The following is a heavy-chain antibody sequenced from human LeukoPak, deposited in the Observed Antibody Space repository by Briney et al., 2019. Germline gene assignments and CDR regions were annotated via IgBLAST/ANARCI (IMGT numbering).Heavy chain of an antibody. CDR3: ARKDSYGGSGY. V-gene: IGHV3-7*01. J-gene: IGHJ4*02. CDR2: IKQDGSEK. D-gene: IGHD5-18*01. Sequence: PGGSLRLSCAVSGFTFSSYWINWVRQAPGKGLEWVANIKQDGSEKNYVDSVKGRFTTSRDNAKNSLYLQMNSLRAEDTAVYYCARKDSYGGSGYWGQGTLVTVSS. CDR1: GFTFSSYW.